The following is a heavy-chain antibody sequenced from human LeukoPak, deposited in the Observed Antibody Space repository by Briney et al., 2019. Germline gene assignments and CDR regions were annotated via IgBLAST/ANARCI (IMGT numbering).Heavy chain of an antibody. Sequence: PGGSLRLSCAASGFTFSSYDMHWVRQATGKGLEWVSVMGTSGDTYYAGSVKGRFTISRENAENSLYLQMNSLTAGDTAVYFCSRVGSSGWPNYFDSWGQGTLVTVSS. CDR2: MGTSGDT. J-gene: IGHJ4*02. D-gene: IGHD6-19*01. CDR1: GFTFSSYD. CDR3: SRVGSSGWPNYFDS. V-gene: IGHV3-13*04.